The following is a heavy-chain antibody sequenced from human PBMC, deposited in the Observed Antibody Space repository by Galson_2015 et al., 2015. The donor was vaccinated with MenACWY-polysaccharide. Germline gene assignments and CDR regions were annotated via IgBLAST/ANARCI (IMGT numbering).Heavy chain of an antibody. CDR3: AKGMSTFGGVIVEALDPFDY. V-gene: IGHV3-23*01. J-gene: IGHJ4*02. CDR2: ISGSGGST. CDR1: GFTFSSYA. D-gene: IGHD3-16*02. Sequence: SLRLSCAASGFTFSSYAMSWVRQAPGRGLEWVSAISGSGGSTYYADSVKGRFTISRDNSKNTLYLQMNSLRAEDTAVYYCAKGMSTFGGVIVEALDPFDYWGQGTLVTVSS.